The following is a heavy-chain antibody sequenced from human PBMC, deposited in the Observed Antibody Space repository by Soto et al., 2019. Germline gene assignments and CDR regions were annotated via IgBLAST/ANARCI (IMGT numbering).Heavy chain of an antibody. CDR2: INPSGGST. V-gene: IGHV1-46*01. CDR3: ARATQYYYDSSGYAYPTYFDY. Sequence: GASVKVSCKASGYTFTSYYMHWVRQAPGQGLEWMGIINPSGGSTSYAQKFQGRVTMTRDTSTSTVYMELSGLRSEDTAVYYCARATQYYYDSSGYAYPTYFDYWGKGTLVTVSS. J-gene: IGHJ4*02. D-gene: IGHD3-22*01. CDR1: GYTFTSYY.